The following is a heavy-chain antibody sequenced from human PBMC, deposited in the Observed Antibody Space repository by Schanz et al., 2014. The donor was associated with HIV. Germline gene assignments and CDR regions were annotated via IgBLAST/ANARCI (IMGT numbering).Heavy chain of an antibody. J-gene: IGHJ6*02. CDR1: GFTFSSYG. CDR2: IWYDGTNK. Sequence: QVQLVESGGGVVQPGRSLRLSCAASGFTFSSYGMHWVRQAPGKGLEWVAVIWYDGTNKYYADSVKGRFTISRDNSKKTLYLQMNSLRPEDTAVYYCAKDAGGAMDVWGQGTTVTVSS. CDR3: AKDAGGAMDV. D-gene: IGHD3-16*01. V-gene: IGHV3-33*06.